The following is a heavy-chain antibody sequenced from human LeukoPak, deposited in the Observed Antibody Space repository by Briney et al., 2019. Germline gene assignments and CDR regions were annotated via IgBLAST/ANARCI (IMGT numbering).Heavy chain of an antibody. CDR2: IKQDGSEK. J-gene: IGHJ5*02. CDR1: GFTFSSYW. Sequence: GGSLRLXCAASGFTFSSYWMSWVRQAPGKGLERVANIKQDGSEKYYVDSVKGRFTVSRDNAKNSLYLQMNSLRAEDTAVYYCARAAYCGGDCYSGGWFDPWGQGTLVTVSS. D-gene: IGHD2-21*01. V-gene: IGHV3-7*01. CDR3: ARAAYCGGDCYSGGWFDP.